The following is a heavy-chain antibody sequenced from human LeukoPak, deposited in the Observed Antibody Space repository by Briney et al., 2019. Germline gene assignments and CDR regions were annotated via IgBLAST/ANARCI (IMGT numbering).Heavy chain of an antibody. J-gene: IGHJ4*02. CDR3: ARDARSGVIHFDY. CDR2: INPSGGST. CDR1: GYTFTSYY. V-gene: IGHV1-46*01. Sequence: ASVKVSCKASGYTFTSYYMRWVRQAPGQGLEWMGIINPSGGSTSYAQKFQGRVTMTRDMSTSTVYMELSSLRSEDTAVYYCARDARSGVIHFDYWGQGTLVTVSS. D-gene: IGHD7-27*01.